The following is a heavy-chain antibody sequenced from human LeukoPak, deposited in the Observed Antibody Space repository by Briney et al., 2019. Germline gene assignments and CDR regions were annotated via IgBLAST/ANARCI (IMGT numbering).Heavy chain of an antibody. CDR3: ARDPGPIYDSSGYYYFDY. V-gene: IGHV1-18*01. CDR1: GYTFTSYG. D-gene: IGHD3-22*01. Sequence: ASVKVSCKASGYTFTSYGISWVRQAPGQGLEWMGWISAYNGNTNYAQKRQGRVTMTTDTSTSTAYMELRSLRSDDTAVYYCARDPGPIYDSSGYYYFDYWGQGTLVTVSS. CDR2: ISAYNGNT. J-gene: IGHJ4*02.